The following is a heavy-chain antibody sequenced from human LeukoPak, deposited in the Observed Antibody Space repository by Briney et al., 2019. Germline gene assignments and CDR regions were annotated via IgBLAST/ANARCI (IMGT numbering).Heavy chain of an antibody. CDR1: GASISSSY. Sequence: SETLSLTCTVSGASISSSYWTWIRQPPGRGLEWIGYIYYSGDTYYNPSLKSRVTMSLDTSKNQFSLNLSPVTAADTAVYYCARTARPLDYWGQGTLVTVSS. J-gene: IGHJ4*02. CDR3: ARTARPLDY. CDR2: IYYSGDT. D-gene: IGHD2-21*02. V-gene: IGHV4-59*01.